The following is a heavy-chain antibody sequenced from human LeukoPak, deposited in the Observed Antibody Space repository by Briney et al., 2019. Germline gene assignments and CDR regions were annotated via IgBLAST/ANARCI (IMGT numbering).Heavy chain of an antibody. CDR1: GVPISSYGYY. V-gene: IGHV4-31*03. CDR3: ARWAVRGVVNFDY. CDR2: DYHSGTT. D-gene: IGHD3-10*01. J-gene: IGHJ4*02. Sequence: SETLSLTCSVSGVPISSYGYYWSCIRQHPGMGLEWIGHDYHSGTTNYNPSLKSRVTISADTSKNQFSLKLNSVTAADTAVYFCARWAVRGVVNFDYWGQGIRVTVFS.